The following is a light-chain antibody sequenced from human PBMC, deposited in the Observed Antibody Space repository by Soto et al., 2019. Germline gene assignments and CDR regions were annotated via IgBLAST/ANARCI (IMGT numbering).Light chain of an antibody. Sequence: IVLTQSPGTLSVSPGERVILSCRASQTLRNKLAWYQQKPGQAPRLLIYGGFTRATGIPARFSVSGSGTDIPLTINRLQSDDIAIYYCQQHNAWPLTFGPGTKLDLK. CDR2: GGF. CDR1: QTLRNK. J-gene: IGKJ3*01. V-gene: IGKV3-15*01. CDR3: QQHNAWPLT.